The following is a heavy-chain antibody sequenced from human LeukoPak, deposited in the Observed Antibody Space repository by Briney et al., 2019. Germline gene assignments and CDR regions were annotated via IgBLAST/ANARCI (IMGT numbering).Heavy chain of an antibody. CDR1: GGSFSGYY. Sequence: SETLSLTCAVYGGSFSGYYWSWIRQPPGKGLEWIGEINDSENTNYNPSLKSRVTISVDTSKNQFSLKLTSVTAADTAVYYCARTRRSSGWYIDYRGQGTLVTVSS. J-gene: IGHJ4*02. D-gene: IGHD6-19*01. CDR2: INDSENT. CDR3: ARTRRSSGWYIDY. V-gene: IGHV4-34*01.